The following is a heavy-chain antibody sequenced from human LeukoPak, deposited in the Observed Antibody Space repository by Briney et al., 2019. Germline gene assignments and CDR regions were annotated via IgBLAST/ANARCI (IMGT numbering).Heavy chain of an antibody. Sequence: GGSLRLSCAASGFTFNNYGMHWVRQAPGKGLEWVAFIRYNGNNQYYADSVKGRFTISRDNSKNTLYLQMNSLKGDDTAVYYCAKDSAFYYIDVWGKGTTVIISS. D-gene: IGHD3-10*01. CDR1: GFTFNNYG. V-gene: IGHV3-30*02. J-gene: IGHJ6*03. CDR2: IRYNGNNQ. CDR3: AKDSAFYYIDV.